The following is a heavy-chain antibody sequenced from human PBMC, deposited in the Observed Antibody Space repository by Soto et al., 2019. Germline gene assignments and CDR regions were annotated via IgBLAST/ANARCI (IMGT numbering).Heavy chain of an antibody. D-gene: IGHD2-21*01. V-gene: IGHV3-21*06. J-gene: IGHJ4*02. CDR1: GFTFRNYN. Sequence: EVQLAESGGGLVKAGGSLRLFCTASGFTFRNYNMNWVRQAPGKGLEWVSSISTGGAYMFYADSVKGRFTISRDNAQNSLFLQIDSPRAEDTAVYYCARDIASPGGDYFDSWGQGTLVTVSS. CDR3: ARDIASPGGDYFDS. CDR2: ISTGGAYM.